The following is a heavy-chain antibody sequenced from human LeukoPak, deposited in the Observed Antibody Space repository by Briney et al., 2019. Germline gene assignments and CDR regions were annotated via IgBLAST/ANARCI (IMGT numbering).Heavy chain of an antibody. Sequence: PGGSLRLSCAASGFTFSSYSMNWVRQAPGKGLEWVSSISSSSSYIYYADSVKGRFTISRDNAKNSLYLQMNSLRAEDTAVYYCARTLYDLWSGYTSTPPYYYGMDVWGQGTTVTVSS. CDR3: ARTLYDLWSGYTSTPPYYYGMDV. CDR1: GFTFSSYS. CDR2: ISSSSSYI. D-gene: IGHD3-3*01. V-gene: IGHV3-21*01. J-gene: IGHJ6*02.